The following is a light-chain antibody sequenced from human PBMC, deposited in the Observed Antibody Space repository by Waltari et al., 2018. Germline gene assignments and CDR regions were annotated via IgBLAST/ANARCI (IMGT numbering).Light chain of an antibody. J-gene: IGKJ4*01. CDR1: QGISSY. V-gene: IGKV1-8*01. CDR2: AAS. CDR3: QQYYSYPPT. Sequence: ATRMTQSPSSLYASTGDRVTITCRASQGISSYLAWYQQKPGKAHKLLIYAASTLQSGVPSRFSGSGSGTDFTLTISCLQSEDFATYYCQQYYSYPPTFGGGTKVEIK.